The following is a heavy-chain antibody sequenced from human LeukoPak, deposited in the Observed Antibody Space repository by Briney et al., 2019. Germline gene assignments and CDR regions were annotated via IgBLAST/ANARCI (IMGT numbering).Heavy chain of an antibody. CDR3: ARDLEGWAAADY. CDR2: ISSSSSYI. Sequence: GGSLRLSCAASGFTFSSYSMNWVRQAPGKGLEWVSSISSSSSYIYYADSVKGRFTISRDNAKNSLYLQMNSLRAEDTAVYYCARDLEGWAAADYWGQGTLVTVSS. CDR1: GFTFSSYS. D-gene: IGHD6-19*01. V-gene: IGHV3-21*01. J-gene: IGHJ4*02.